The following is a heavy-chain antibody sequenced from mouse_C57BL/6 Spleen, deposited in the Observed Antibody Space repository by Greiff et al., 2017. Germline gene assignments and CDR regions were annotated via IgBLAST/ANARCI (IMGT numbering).Heavy chain of an antibody. D-gene: IGHD6-1*01. CDR2: ISSGSSTI. CDR1: GFTFSDYG. Sequence: DVQLVESGGGLVKPGGSLKLSCAASGFTFSDYGMHWVRQAPEKGLEWVAYISSGSSTIYYADTVKGRFTISRDNAKNTLFLQMTSLRSEDTAMYYCARGESLSWFAYWGQGTLVTVSA. V-gene: IGHV5-17*01. CDR3: ARGESLSWFAY. J-gene: IGHJ3*01.